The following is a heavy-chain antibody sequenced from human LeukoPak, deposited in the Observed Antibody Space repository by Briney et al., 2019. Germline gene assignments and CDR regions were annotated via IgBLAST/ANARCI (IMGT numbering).Heavy chain of an antibody. J-gene: IGHJ5*02. D-gene: IGHD3-10*01. CDR3: ARGFGSGTSPIDL. CDR2: IYATDLT. CDR1: GRSIRSVY. V-gene: IGHV4-4*07. Sequence: SETLSLTCTVSGRSIRSVYWNWIRQSAGKGLEWIGRIYATDLTNYNPSLKSRVTLSVDMSKNELSLTLKSVTAAGTAVYYCARGFGSGTSPIDLWGQGALVTVSS.